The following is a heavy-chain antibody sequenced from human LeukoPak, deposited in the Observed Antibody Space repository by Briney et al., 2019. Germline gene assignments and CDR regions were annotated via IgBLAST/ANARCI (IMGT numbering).Heavy chain of an antibody. J-gene: IGHJ4*02. D-gene: IGHD3-22*01. V-gene: IGHV1-69*05. CDR2: IIPIFGTA. Sequence: SVKVSCKASGGTFSSYAISWVRQAPGQGLEWMGGIIPIFGTANYAQKLQGRVTMTTDTSTSTAYMELRSLRSDDTAVYYCARDRSGYYRTSFDYWGQGTLVTVSS. CDR1: GGTFSSYA. CDR3: ARDRSGYYRTSFDY.